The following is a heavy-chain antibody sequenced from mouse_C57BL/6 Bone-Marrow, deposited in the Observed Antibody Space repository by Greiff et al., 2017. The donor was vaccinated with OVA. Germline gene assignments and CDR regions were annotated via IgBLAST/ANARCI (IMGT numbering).Heavy chain of an antibody. Sequence: EVQLVESGPGLVKPSQSLSLTCSVTGYSITSCYYWNWIRQFPGNKLEWMGYISYDGSNNYNPSLKNRISITRDTSKNQFFLKLNSVTTEDTATYYCARVGSITTNKWYFDVWGTGTTVTVSS. CDR1: GYSITSCYY. CDR2: ISYDGSN. D-gene: IGHD1-1*01. CDR3: ARVGSITTNKWYFDV. J-gene: IGHJ1*03. V-gene: IGHV3-6*01.